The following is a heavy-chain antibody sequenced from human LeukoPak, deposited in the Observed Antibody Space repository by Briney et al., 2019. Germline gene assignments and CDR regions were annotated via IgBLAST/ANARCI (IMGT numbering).Heavy chain of an antibody. V-gene: IGHV4-59*01. CDR3: ARVDIVATIRGGWFDP. J-gene: IGHJ5*02. Sequence: SETLSLTCTVSGGSISSYYWSWIRQPPGKGLEGIGYIYYSGSTNYNPSLKRRVTISVDTSKNQFSLKLSSVTAAATAVYYCARVDIVATIRGGWFDPWGQGTLVTVSS. D-gene: IGHD5-12*01. CDR1: GGSISSYY. CDR2: IYYSGST.